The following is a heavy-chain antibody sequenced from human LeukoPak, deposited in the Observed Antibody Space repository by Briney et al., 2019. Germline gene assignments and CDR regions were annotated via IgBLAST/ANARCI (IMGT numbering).Heavy chain of an antibody. V-gene: IGHV4-4*02. Sequence: GSLRLSCAASGFPFSSYWMSWVRQAPGKGLEWIGNIYYSGSTFYKSSLKSRVTISVDTSKNQFSLKLSSLTAADTAVYYCARVSPSKDCRSTSCSADYFDYWGQGILVTVSS. CDR1: GFPFSSYW. CDR3: ARVSPSKDCRSTSCSADYFDY. CDR2: IYYSGST. J-gene: IGHJ4*02. D-gene: IGHD2-2*01.